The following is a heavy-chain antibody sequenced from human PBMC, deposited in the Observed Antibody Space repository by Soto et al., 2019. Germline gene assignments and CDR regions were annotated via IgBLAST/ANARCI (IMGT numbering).Heavy chain of an antibody. Sequence: EVYLLESGGDLVQPGGSLRLSCAASGFCFDSYVMNWVRQAPGKGLEWVSSISPSGGGANYADSVKGRFTISRDNSKKTLSLQMNSLRAEDTAVYYCAKDLEQLTWGLHRDGLDVWGQGTTVTVSS. V-gene: IGHV3-23*01. J-gene: IGHJ6*02. CDR1: GFCFDSYV. CDR3: AKDLEQLTWGLHRDGLDV. CDR2: ISPSGGGA. D-gene: IGHD1-1*01.